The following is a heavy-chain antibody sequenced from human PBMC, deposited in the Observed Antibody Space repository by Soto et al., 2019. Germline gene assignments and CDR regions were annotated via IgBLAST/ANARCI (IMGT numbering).Heavy chain of an antibody. J-gene: IGHJ4*02. D-gene: IGHD6-13*01. CDR3: ARGSSSSTFFDY. V-gene: IGHV3-30-3*01. CDR2: ISYDGSNK. CDR1: GFTFSSYA. Sequence: QVQLVESGGGVVQPGRSLRLSCAASGFTFSSYAMHWVRQAPGKGLEWVAVISYDGSNKYYADSVKGRFTISRDNSKNTLYLQMNSLRAEDTAAYYCARGSSSSTFFDYWGQGTLVTVSS.